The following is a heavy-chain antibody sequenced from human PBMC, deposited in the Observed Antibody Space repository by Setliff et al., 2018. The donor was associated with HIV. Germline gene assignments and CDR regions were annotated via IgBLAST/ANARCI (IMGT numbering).Heavy chain of an antibody. Sequence: SETLSLTCTVSGGSISSYYWSWIRQSPGKGLEWIGEINHSGRTKYSPSLRSRVSISVDTSKTQFSLKLSSVTAADTAVYYCAKDIPGPAINSGRIKNWFDPWGEGTLVTVSS. V-gene: IGHV4-34*01. CDR2: INHSGRT. CDR1: GGSISSYY. CDR3: AKDIPGPAINSGRIKNWFDP. J-gene: IGHJ5*02. D-gene: IGHD6-19*01.